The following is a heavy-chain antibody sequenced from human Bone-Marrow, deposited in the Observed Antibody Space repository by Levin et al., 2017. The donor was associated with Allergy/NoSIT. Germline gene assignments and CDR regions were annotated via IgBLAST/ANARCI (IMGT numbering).Heavy chain of an antibody. CDR2: IIPIFGAS. D-gene: IGHD3-16*01. CDR3: ARDRSNHDSLYY. V-gene: IGHV1-69*13. J-gene: IGHJ4*02. Sequence: ASVKVSCRASGVTFTSDTISWVRQAPGQGLEWMGGIIPIFGASNYAPKFQGRVTISADESTSTAYMELSSLRFEDTAVYYCARDRSNHDSLYYWGQGTLVTVSS. CDR1: GVTFTSDT.